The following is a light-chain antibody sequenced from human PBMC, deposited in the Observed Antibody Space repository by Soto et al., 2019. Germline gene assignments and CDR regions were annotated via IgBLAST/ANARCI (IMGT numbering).Light chain of an antibody. CDR2: EVS. J-gene: IGLJ3*02. CDR3: SSYGNNNTRV. V-gene: IGLV2-14*01. Sequence: QSALTQPASVSGSLGQSITISCTGTSGDVGGYNFVSWYQHHPGKAPKLMIYEVSKRPSGVSNRFSGSKSGNTASLTISGLQAEDEADYYCSSYGNNNTRVFGGGTKLTVL. CDR1: SGDVGGYNF.